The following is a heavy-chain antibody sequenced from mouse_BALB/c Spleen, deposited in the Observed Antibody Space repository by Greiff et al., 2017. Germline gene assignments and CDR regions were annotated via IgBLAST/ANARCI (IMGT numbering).Heavy chain of an antibody. CDR1: GFTFSSYA. CDR3: ARENYGNYYAMDY. D-gene: IGHD2-1*01. Sequence: EVQVVESGGGLVKPGGSLKLSCAASGFTFSSYAMSWVRQSPEKRLEWVAEISSGGSYTYYPDTVTGRFTISRDNAKNTLYLEMSSLRSEDTAMYYCARENYGNYYAMDYWGQGTSVTVSS. CDR2: ISSGGSYT. V-gene: IGHV5-9-4*01. J-gene: IGHJ4*01.